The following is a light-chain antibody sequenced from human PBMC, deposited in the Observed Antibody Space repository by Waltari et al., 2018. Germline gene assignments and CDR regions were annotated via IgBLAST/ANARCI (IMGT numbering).Light chain of an antibody. CDR3: CSYAGRYTWV. CDR1: SSDVGGYNY. J-gene: IGLJ3*02. Sequence: QSALTQPRSVSGSPGQSVTISCTGTSSDVGGYNYVSWFQQHPGKAPKLMIHDVSKRPAGVPDRFSGSKSGNTASLTISGLQADDETDYYCCSYAGRYTWVFGGGTKVTVL. CDR2: DVS. V-gene: IGLV2-11*01.